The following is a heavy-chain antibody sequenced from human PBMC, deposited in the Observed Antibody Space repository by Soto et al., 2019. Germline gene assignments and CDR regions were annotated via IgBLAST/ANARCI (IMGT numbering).Heavy chain of an antibody. D-gene: IGHD3-22*01. CDR1: VGSFSSYA. Sequence: SVKVSCKASVGSFSSYAISWVRQAPGQGLEWMGGIIPIFGTANYAQKFQGRVTITADESTSTAYMELSSLRSEDTAVYYCARDVGYYYDSSGYYSGYFDYWGQGTLVTVSS. CDR3: ARDVGYYYDSSGYYSGYFDY. J-gene: IGHJ4*02. V-gene: IGHV1-69*13. CDR2: IIPIFGTA.